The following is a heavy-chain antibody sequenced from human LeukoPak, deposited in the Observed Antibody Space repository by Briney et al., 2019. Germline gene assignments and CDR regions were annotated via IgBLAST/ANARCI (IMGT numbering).Heavy chain of an antibody. Sequence: GESLKISCKGSGYSFTNYWIGWVRQMPGKGLEWMGIIYPGDSETRYSPSFQGQVTISADKSISTAYLQWSSLKASDTAMYYCARTSSSWSAEYFQHWGQGTLVTVSS. CDR3: ARTSSSWSAEYFQH. CDR2: IYPGDSET. V-gene: IGHV5-51*01. CDR1: GYSFTNYW. D-gene: IGHD6-13*01. J-gene: IGHJ1*01.